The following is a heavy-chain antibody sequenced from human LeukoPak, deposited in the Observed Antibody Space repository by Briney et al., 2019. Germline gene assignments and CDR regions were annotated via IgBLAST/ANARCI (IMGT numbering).Heavy chain of an antibody. CDR3: AREREYYYTDV. Sequence: SETLSLTCDVSGDSISSDYFWAWIRQPPGKGLEYIGSIFHGGRTFYNPALQSRLTISEDTSKNRFSLKLSSVTTSDTAVYYCAREREYYYTDVWGKGTTVSVSS. J-gene: IGHJ6*03. CDR2: IFHGGRT. CDR1: GDSISSDYF. V-gene: IGHV4-38-2*02. D-gene: IGHD1-26*01.